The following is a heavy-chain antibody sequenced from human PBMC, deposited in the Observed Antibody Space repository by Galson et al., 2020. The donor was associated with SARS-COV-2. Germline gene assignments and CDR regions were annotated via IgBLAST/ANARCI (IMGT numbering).Heavy chain of an antibody. CDR2: ISAYNGNT. J-gene: IGHJ4*02. D-gene: IGHD4-17*01. CDR3: ARSHDYGGNPSVSFDY. CDR1: GYTFTSYG. Sequence: ASVKVSCKASGYTFTSYGISWVRQAPGQGLEWMGWISAYNGNTNYAQKLQGRVTMTTDTSTSTAYMELRSLRSDDTAVYYCARSHDYGGNPSVSFDYWGQGTLVTVSS. V-gene: IGHV1-18*01.